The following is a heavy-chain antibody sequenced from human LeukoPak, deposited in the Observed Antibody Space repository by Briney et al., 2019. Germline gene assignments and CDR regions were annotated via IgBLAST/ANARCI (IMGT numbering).Heavy chain of an antibody. D-gene: IGHD6-6*01. V-gene: IGHV3-7*01. CDR1: GFTFSSYW. CDR2: IKQDGSEK. J-gene: IGHJ6*03. CDR3: ARWAGRIAARPGSLTPFYYYYMDV. Sequence: PGGSLRLSCAASGFTFSSYWMSWVRQAPGKGLEWVANIKQDGSEKYYVDSVKGRFTISRDNAKNSLYLQMNSLRAEDTAVYYCARWAGRIAARPGSLTPFYYYYMDVWGKGTTVTVSS.